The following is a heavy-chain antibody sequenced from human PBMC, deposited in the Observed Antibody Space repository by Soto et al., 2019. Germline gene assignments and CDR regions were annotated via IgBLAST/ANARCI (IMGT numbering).Heavy chain of an antibody. CDR3: ARWNITMVRGVIINAFDI. D-gene: IGHD3-10*01. J-gene: IGHJ3*02. CDR2: IYYSGST. Sequence: QVQLQESGPGLVKPSETLSLTCTVSGGSISSYYWSWIRQPPGKGLEWIGYIYYSGSTNYNPSLKSRVTISVDTSKNQFSLKLSSVTAADTAVYYCARWNITMVRGVIINAFDIWGHGTMVTVSS. V-gene: IGHV4-59*01. CDR1: GGSISSYY.